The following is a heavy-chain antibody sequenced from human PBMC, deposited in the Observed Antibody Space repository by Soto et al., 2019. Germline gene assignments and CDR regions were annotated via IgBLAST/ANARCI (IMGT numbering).Heavy chain of an antibody. V-gene: IGHV3-30-3*01. CDR1: GFTFSSYA. D-gene: IGHD5-12*01. CDR2: ISYDGSNK. CDR3: ARDRVATMYYYYGMDV. Sequence: QVQLVESGGGVVQPGRSLRLSCAASGFTFSSYAMHWVRQAPGKGLEWGAVISYDGSNKYYADSVKGRFTISRDNSKNTLYLQMNSLRAEDTAVYYCARDRVATMYYYYGMDVWGQGTTVTVSS. J-gene: IGHJ6*02.